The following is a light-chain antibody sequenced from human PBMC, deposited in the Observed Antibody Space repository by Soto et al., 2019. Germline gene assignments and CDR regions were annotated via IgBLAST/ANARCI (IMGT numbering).Light chain of an antibody. CDR3: QQYSKCPRT. J-gene: IGKJ4*02. V-gene: IGKV3-15*01. Sequence: EVVMTQSPATLSVSPGQRATLSCRASQTSRGNLGWYQQKPGQPPRLIIYDASTRTSGIPARFSGSGSGTEFILTISSLQADDFAVYSCQQYSKCPRTFGRGTKVDIK. CDR1: QTSRGN. CDR2: DAS.